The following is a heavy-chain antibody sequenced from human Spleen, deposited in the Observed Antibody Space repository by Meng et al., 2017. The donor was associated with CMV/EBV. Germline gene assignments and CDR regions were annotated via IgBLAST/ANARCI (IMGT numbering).Heavy chain of an antibody. CDR3: ARDRYCSSTSCFLNWFDP. CDR2: INPNSGDT. V-gene: IGHV1-2*02. Sequence: ASVKVSCKASRFTFTDYYIHWVRQAPVQGLEWMGWINPNSGDTKYAQKFLDRVTMTRDTSISTAYMELISLRSDDTAVYYCARDRYCSSTSCFLNWFDPWGQGTLVTVSS. J-gene: IGHJ5*02. CDR1: RFTFTDYY. D-gene: IGHD2-2*01.